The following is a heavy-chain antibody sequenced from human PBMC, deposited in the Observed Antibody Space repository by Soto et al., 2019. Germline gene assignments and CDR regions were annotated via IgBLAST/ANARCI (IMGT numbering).Heavy chain of an antibody. J-gene: IGHJ4*02. CDR2: IIPILGIA. V-gene: IGHV1-69*08. Sequence: QVQLVQSGAEVKKPGSSVKVSCKASGGTFSSYTISWVRQAPGQGLEWMGRIIPILGIANYAQKFQGRVTITADKSTSTACMELSSLRSEDTAVYYCARERDGYNLFDYWGQGTLVTVSS. CDR1: GGTFSSYT. D-gene: IGHD5-12*01. CDR3: ARERDGYNLFDY.